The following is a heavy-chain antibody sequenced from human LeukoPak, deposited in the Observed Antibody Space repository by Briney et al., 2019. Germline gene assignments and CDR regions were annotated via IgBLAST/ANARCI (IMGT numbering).Heavy chain of an antibody. D-gene: IGHD3-10*01. J-gene: IGHJ4*02. Sequence: ASVKVSCKASGYTFTSYGISWVRQAPGQGLEWMGWISAYNGNTNYAQKLQGRVTMTTDTSTSTAYMELRSLRSDDTAVYYCARDRPNVQHSYYYGSGSYYTQAPFFDYWGQGTLVTVSS. CDR2: ISAYNGNT. CDR3: ARDRPNVQHSYYYGSGSYYTQAPFFDY. V-gene: IGHV1-18*01. CDR1: GYTFTSYG.